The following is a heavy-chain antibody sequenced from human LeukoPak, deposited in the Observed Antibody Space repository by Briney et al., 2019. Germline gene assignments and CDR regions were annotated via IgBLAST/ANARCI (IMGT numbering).Heavy chain of an antibody. D-gene: IGHD3-22*01. CDR2: ISGSGGST. V-gene: IGHV3-23*01. J-gene: IGHJ3*02. CDR3: AKEELTYYYDSSGYLDAFDI. Sequence: PGGSLRLSCAASGFTFSSYAMSWVRQAPGKGLEWVSAISGSGGSTYYADSVKGRFTISRDNSKNTLYLQMNSLRAEDTAVYYCAKEELTYYYDSSGYLDAFDIWGQGTMVTVSS. CDR1: GFTFSSYA.